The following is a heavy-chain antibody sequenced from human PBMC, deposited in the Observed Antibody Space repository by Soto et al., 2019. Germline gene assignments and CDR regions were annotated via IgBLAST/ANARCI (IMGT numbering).Heavy chain of an antibody. Sequence: SETLSLTCTVSGGSISSSSYYWGWIRQPPGKGLEWIGSIYYSGSTYYNPSLKSRVTISVDTSKNQFSLKLSSVTAADTAVYYCVRLFITFFISGYDEPHNYFAYWGQGTSVTGSS. J-gene: IGHJ4*02. CDR1: GGSISSSSYY. D-gene: IGHD3-22*01. CDR2: IYYSGST. CDR3: VRLFITFFISGYDEPHNYFAY. V-gene: IGHV4-39*01.